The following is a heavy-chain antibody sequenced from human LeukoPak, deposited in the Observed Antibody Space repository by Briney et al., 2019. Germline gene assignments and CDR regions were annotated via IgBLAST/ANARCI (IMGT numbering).Heavy chain of an antibody. CDR2: INPSGGST. CDR1: GYTFTSYY. D-gene: IGHD1-1*01. V-gene: IGHV1-46*01. CDR3: ARDFYSYVVQYYFDY. Sequence: ASVKVSCKASGYTFTSYYMHWVRQAPGQGLEWMGIINPSGGSTSYAQKFQGRVTMTRDTSISTVYMELSRLRSDDTAVYYCARDFYSYVVQYYFDYWGQGTLVTVSS. J-gene: IGHJ4*02.